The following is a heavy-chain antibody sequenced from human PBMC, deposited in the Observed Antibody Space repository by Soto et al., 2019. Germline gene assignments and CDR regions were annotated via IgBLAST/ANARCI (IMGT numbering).Heavy chain of an antibody. CDR1: GFTFASYA. CDR2: IGRGSTT. CDR3: AKGMLVKPSGTRASDM. J-gene: IGHJ3*02. V-gene: IGHV3-23*01. Sequence: EVQLLESGGGLVQPGGSLRLSCAASGFTFASYAMSWVRQAPGKGLEWVSTIGRGSTTYYSDSVQGRFTISRDDSNNALYLQMNSLRADDSAVYYCAKGMLVKPSGTRASDMWGQGTMVIVSS. D-gene: IGHD6-13*01.